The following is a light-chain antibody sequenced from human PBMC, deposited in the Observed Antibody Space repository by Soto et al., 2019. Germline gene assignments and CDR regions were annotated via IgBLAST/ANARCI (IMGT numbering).Light chain of an antibody. CDR2: DAS. CDR1: QSVSSY. CDR3: QLRSNWLRT. Sequence: EIVLTQSPATLSLSPGERATLSCRASQSVSSYLAWYQQKPGQAPRLLIYDASNRATGIPARFTGSGSGTDFTLTISSLEHEDFEVYYCQLRSNWLRTLGQGTKVDIK. V-gene: IGKV3-11*01. J-gene: IGKJ1*01.